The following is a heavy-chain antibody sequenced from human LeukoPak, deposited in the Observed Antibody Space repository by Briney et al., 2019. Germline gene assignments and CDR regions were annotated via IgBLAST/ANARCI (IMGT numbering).Heavy chain of an antibody. J-gene: IGHJ5*02. D-gene: IGHD3-10*01. CDR3: ARDVIFIRFGVIFDP. CDR2: ISAYNGNT. CDR1: GYTFTSYG. V-gene: IGHV1-18*04. Sequence: ASVKVSCKASGYTFTSYGISWVRQAPGQGLEWMGWISAYNGNTNYAQKLQGRVTMTTDTSTSTAYMELRSLRSDDTAAYYCARDVIFIRFGVIFDPWGQGTLVTVSS.